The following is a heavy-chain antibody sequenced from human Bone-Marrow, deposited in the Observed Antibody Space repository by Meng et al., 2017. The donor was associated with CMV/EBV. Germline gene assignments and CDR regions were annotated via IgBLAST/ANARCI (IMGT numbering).Heavy chain of an antibody. CDR3: ARLIAIFGVVGGGMDV. V-gene: IGHV5-51*01. CDR1: GYSFTSYW. CDR2: IYPGDSDT. D-gene: IGHD3-3*01. J-gene: IGHJ6*02. Sequence: GSLRLSCKGSGYSFTSYWIGWVRQMPGKGLEWIGIIYPGDSDTRYSPSFQGQVTISADKSISTAYLQWSSLKASDTAMYYCARLIAIFGVVGGGMDVWGQGTTVTVSS.